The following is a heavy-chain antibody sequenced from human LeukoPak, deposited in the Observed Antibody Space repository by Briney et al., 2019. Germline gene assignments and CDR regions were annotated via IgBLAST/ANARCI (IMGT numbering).Heavy chain of an antibody. D-gene: IGHD2-2*01. Sequence: PSETLSLTCTVSGGSISSGGYYWSWIRQPPGKGLEWIGEINHSGSTNYNPSLKSRVTISVDTSKNQFSLKLSSVTAADTAVYYCARDPIFCSSTSCSKGFDYWGQGTLVTVSS. CDR3: ARDPIFCSSTSCSKGFDY. J-gene: IGHJ4*02. CDR1: GGSISSGGYY. CDR2: INHSGST. V-gene: IGHV4-39*07.